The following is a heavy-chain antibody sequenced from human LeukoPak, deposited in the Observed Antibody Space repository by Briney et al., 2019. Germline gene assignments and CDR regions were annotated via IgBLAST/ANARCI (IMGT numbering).Heavy chain of an antibody. Sequence: GGSLRLSCAASGFTFSSYWMHWVRQAPGKGLVWVSRINSDGSSTTYADSVKGRFTISRDNSKNTLYLQMNSLRAEDTAVYYCARVLLSDYYDNYYYYGMDVWGQGTTVTVSS. CDR3: ARVLLSDYYDNYYYYGMDV. D-gene: IGHD3-22*01. V-gene: IGHV3-74*01. CDR2: INSDGSST. J-gene: IGHJ6*02. CDR1: GFTFSSYW.